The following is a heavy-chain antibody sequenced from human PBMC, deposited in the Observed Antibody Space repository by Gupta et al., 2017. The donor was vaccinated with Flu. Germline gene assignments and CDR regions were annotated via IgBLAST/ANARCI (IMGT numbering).Heavy chain of an antibody. CDR1: GGSISSTSYK. V-gene: IGHV4-39*01. Sequence: QLQLQESGPGLANPSETLSLTCDVSGGSISSTSYKWGWIRQPPGKGLEWIGSIAYSGATYYNPSLRSRVTISVDTSKNQVFLTLSSVTAADTAVYVCARRINYGKTFVYWGQGTRVAVSS. CDR2: IAYSGAT. J-gene: IGHJ4*02. CDR3: ARRINYGKTFVY. D-gene: IGHD3-10*01.